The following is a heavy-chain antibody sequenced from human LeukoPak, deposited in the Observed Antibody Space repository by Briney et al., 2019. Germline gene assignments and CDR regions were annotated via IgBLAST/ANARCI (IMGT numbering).Heavy chain of an antibody. Sequence: PGGSLRLSCAASGFTFRDYEMNWVRQAPGKGLEWISYISTSGKTIHYAESVKGRFTISRDNSKNTLYLQMNSLRAEDTAVYYCARDYYDSSGQLHAGAHAFDIWGQGTMVTVSS. CDR1: GFTFRDYE. V-gene: IGHV3-48*03. D-gene: IGHD3-22*01. J-gene: IGHJ3*02. CDR3: ARDYYDSSGQLHAGAHAFDI. CDR2: ISTSGKTI.